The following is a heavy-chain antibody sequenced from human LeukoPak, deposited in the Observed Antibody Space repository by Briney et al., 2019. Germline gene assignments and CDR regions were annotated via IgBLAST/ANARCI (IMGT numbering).Heavy chain of an antibody. D-gene: IGHD6-13*01. CDR1: GFTFDDYA. CDR2: ISWDGGST. Sequence: PGGSLRLSCAASGFTFDDYAMHWVRQAPGKGLEWVSLISWDGGSTYYADSVKGRFTISRDNSKNSLYLQMNSLRAEDTALYYCAKEGQLTNYYYYYMDVWGKGTTVTVSS. V-gene: IGHV3-43D*03. CDR3: AKEGQLTNYYYYYMDV. J-gene: IGHJ6*03.